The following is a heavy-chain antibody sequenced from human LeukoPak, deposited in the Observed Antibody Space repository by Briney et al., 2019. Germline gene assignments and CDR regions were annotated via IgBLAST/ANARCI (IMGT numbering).Heavy chain of an antibody. CDR3: ARIKEGELDY. CDR2: INQDGSEK. J-gene: IGHJ4*02. Sequence: GRSLRLSCAASGFIFSSYWMSWVRQAPGKGLEWVANINQDGSEKYYVDSVKGRFTISRDKGKNSLYLQMNSLRAEDTAVYYCARIKEGELDYWGQGTLVTVSS. D-gene: IGHD1-26*01. V-gene: IGHV3-7*01. CDR1: GFIFSSYW.